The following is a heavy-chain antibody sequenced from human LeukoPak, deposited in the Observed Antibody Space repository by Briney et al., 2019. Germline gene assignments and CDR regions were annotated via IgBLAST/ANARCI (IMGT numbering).Heavy chain of an antibody. CDR2: ISSTSSYI. J-gene: IGHJ3*02. V-gene: IGHV3-21*01. CDR1: GFTFSSYS. D-gene: IGHD3-22*01. Sequence: PGGSLRLSCAASGFTFSSYSMNWVRQAPGKGLEWVSSISSTSSYIYYSDSVKGRFTISRDNAKNSLYLQVNSLRAEDTAVYYCARDSYDTSPDAFDIWGQGTMVTVSS. CDR3: ARDSYDTSPDAFDI.